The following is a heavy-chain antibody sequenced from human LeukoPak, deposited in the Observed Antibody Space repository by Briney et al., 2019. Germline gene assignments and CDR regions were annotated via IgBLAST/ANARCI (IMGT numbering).Heavy chain of an antibody. Sequence: GGSLRLSCAASGFTFSSYAMSWVRQASGKGLEWVSAISGSGGSTYYADSVKGRFTFSRDNSRNTLYLQMNSLRPEDTAVYYCAKRGAEVGATVAPGDYWGQGTLVTVSS. J-gene: IGHJ4*02. CDR1: GFTFSSYA. V-gene: IGHV3-23*01. D-gene: IGHD1-26*01. CDR3: AKRGAEVGATVAPGDY. CDR2: ISGSGGST.